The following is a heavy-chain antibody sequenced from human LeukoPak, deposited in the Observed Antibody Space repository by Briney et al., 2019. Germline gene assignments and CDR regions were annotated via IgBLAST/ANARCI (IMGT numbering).Heavy chain of an antibody. D-gene: IGHD3-3*01. CDR1: GFTFSSYR. CDR3: AKDGTIFGVDPYYFDY. Sequence: GGSLRLSCAASGFTFSSYRMSWVRQTPGKGLEWLSYITQTGGTIYYADSVKGRFTISRDNAKNSLYLQINSLRAEDTAVYYCAKDGTIFGVDPYYFDYWGQGTLVTVSS. V-gene: IGHV3-48*04. J-gene: IGHJ4*02. CDR2: ITQTGGTI.